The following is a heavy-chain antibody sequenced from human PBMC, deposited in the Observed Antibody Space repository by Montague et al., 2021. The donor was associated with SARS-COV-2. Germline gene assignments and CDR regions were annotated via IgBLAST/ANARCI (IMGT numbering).Heavy chain of an antibody. J-gene: IGHJ4*02. CDR2: VDSAGST. CDR1: AGSLSSRSNY. CDR3: ARDEYNRYWYKY. V-gene: IGHV4-39*07. D-gene: IGHD2-8*02. Sequence: SETLSLTCTVSAGSLSSRSNYWGWIRQPPGMGLQWIGSVDSAGSTYYSPSLKSRVTISLDTSKNQFSLKLSSVTAADMAVYYCARDEYNRYWYKYWGQGALGTVSS.